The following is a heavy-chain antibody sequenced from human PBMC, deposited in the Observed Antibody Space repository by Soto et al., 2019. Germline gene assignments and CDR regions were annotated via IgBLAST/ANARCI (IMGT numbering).Heavy chain of an antibody. CDR1: GFTFSSYA. CDR2: ISHDGSSQ. J-gene: IGHJ4*02. D-gene: IGHD3-10*01. V-gene: IGHV3-30-3*01. CDR3: ARDSGSALDY. Sequence: QVQLVESGGGVVQPGRSLRLSCVATGFTFSSYAMNWVRQAPGKGLEWVAVISHDGSSQYYTDSVKGRFTISRDNSKNTLYVQMNSLRGEDTAVYYCARDSGSALDYWGQGTLVTVSS.